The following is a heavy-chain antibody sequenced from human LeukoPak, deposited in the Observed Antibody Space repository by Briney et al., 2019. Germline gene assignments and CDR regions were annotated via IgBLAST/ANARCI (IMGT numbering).Heavy chain of an antibody. V-gene: IGHV4-34*01. CDR1: GGSFSGYY. J-gene: IGHJ4*02. Sequence: PSETLSLTCAVCGGSFSGYYWSWIRQPPGKGLEWIGEINHSGSTNYNPSLKSRVTISVDTSKNQFSLKLSSVTAADTAVYYCARFSSGWYGDLPSYLDYWGQGTLVTVSS. D-gene: IGHD6-19*01. CDR2: INHSGST. CDR3: ARFSSGWYGDLPSYLDY.